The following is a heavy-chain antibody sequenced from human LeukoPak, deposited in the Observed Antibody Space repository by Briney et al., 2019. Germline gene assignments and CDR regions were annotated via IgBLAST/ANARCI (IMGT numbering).Heavy chain of an antibody. Sequence: PSETLSLTCGVHGGSFSGYHWTWIRQRPGKGLEWIGDINHSGTTHYSPPLKSRATMSVDKSNNHFSLNLHAVTAADTGVYYCARGFTTSTLWFDPWGQGILVTVSS. CDR2: INHSGTT. V-gene: IGHV4-34*01. CDR1: GGSFSGYH. CDR3: ARGFTTSTLWFDP. J-gene: IGHJ5*02. D-gene: IGHD2-2*01.